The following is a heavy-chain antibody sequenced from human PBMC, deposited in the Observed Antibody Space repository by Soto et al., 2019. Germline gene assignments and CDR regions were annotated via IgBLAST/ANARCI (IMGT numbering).Heavy chain of an antibody. CDR2: VNPSGGHT. CDR1: GDTFTDYY. Sequence: QVQLMQSGAEVKKPGASVKVSCKASGDTFTDYYIHWVRQAPGQGLEWMGTVNPSGGHTTYAQHFLGRATQNRDKSPSTLYMALTSLTSEDTAINYGARGGHVVVVTGALDYWGQGTLVTVSS. D-gene: IGHD2-21*02. V-gene: IGHV1-46*01. CDR3: ARGGHVVVVTGALDY. J-gene: IGHJ4*02.